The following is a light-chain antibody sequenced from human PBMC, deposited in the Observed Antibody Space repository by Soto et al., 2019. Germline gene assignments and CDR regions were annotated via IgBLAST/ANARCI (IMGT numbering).Light chain of an antibody. CDR1: QSILYSSNNNNF. CDR2: WAS. CDR3: QQYFSVPLT. Sequence: DIVMTQSPDSLAVSVGERATINCKSSQSILYSSNNNNFLAWYQQKPGQPPKLLIYWASTRESGVPDRFSGSGSGTDFTLTISNVQAEDVAVYYCQQYFSVPLTFGGGTKVEIK. V-gene: IGKV4-1*01. J-gene: IGKJ4*01.